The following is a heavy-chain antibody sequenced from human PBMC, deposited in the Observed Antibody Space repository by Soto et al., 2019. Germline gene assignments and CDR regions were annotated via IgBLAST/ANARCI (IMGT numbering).Heavy chain of an antibody. J-gene: IGHJ4*02. CDR3: PRDAEPWIQLGKKFDY. CDR2: LIPIFGTA. CDR1: GGTFSSYA. Sequence: QVQLVQSGAEEKKPGFSVKVSCKASGGTFSSYAISCVLQAPGQGLEWLGELIPIFGTANYGQKFHGRVTITADESMRPAYMDLRSLRSEDTAVCHCPRDAEPWIQLGKKFDYWGRGTQDTVSS. D-gene: IGHD5-18*01. V-gene: IGHV1-69*01.